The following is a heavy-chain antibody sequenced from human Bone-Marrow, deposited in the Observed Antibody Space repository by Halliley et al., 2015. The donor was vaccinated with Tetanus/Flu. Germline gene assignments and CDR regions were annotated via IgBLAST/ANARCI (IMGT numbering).Heavy chain of an antibody. J-gene: IGHJ4*02. CDR2: IGSDSTT. Sequence: KGLEWVSGIGSDSTTHYADSAKGRFTISRDVSTSPLYLQMNSLRAEDTAVYYCAKDFWGYTFDYWGQGTLVTVSS. V-gene: IGHV3-23*01. D-gene: IGHD3-16*01. CDR3: AKDFWGYTFDY.